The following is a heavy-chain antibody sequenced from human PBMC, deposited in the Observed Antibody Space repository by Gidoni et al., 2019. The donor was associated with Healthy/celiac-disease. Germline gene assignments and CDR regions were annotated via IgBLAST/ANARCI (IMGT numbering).Heavy chain of an antibody. CDR2: ISGSGGST. D-gene: IGHD1-26*01. V-gene: IGHV3-23*01. Sequence: EVQLLESGGGMVQPGGSLRVPCAAVGFTLSSYAMSWVRQATGKGLEWVLAISGSGGSTYYADSVEGRFTISRDNSKNTLYLQMNSLRAEDTAVYYCAKTGYKWELPYGMDVWGQGTTVTVSS. J-gene: IGHJ6*02. CDR3: AKTGYKWELPYGMDV. CDR1: GFTLSSYA.